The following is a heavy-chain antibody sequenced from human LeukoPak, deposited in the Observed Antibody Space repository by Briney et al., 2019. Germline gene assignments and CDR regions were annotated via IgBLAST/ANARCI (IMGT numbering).Heavy chain of an antibody. CDR1: GGSISTYY. D-gene: IGHD6-6*01. CDR3: ARGGAARLHFQN. V-gene: IGHV4-59*01. J-gene: IGHJ1*01. CDR2: IYHSGST. Sequence: KSSETLSLTCIVSGGSISTYYWNWIRQPPGKGPEWIGYIYHSGSTNYNPSLQSRVTISVDTSKNQFSLNLNSVTAADTAVYYCARGGAARLHFQNWGQGTLVTVSS.